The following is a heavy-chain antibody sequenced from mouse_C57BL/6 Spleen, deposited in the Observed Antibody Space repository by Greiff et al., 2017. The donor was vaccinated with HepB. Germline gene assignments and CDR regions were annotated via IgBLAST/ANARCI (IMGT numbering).Heavy chain of an antibody. CDR1: GYTFTSYW. CDR3: ARSYSKIWFAY. J-gene: IGHJ3*01. V-gene: IGHV1-50*01. CDR2: IDPSDSYT. D-gene: IGHD2-5*01. Sequence: QVQLQQPGAELVKPGASVKLSCKASGYTFTSYWMQWVKQRPGQGLEWIGEIDPSDSYTNYNQKFKGKATLTVDTSSSTAYMQLSSLTSEDSAVYYCARSYSKIWFAYWGQGTLVTVSA.